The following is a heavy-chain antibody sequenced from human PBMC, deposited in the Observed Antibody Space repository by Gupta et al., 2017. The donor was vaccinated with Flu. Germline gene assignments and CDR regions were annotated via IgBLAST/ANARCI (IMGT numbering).Heavy chain of an antibody. CDR2: INHSGST. CDR1: GGSFSGYY. J-gene: IGHJ6*02. D-gene: IGHD2-15*01. CDR3: ARTTLGYCSGGSCYFRYYYYGMDV. Sequence: QVQLQQWGAGLLKPSETLSLTCAVYGGSFSGYYWSWIRQPPGKGLEWIGEINHSGSTNYNPSLKSRVTISVDTSKNQFSLKLSSVTAADTAVYYCARTTLGYCSGGSCYFRYYYYGMDVWGQGTTVTVSS. V-gene: IGHV4-34*01.